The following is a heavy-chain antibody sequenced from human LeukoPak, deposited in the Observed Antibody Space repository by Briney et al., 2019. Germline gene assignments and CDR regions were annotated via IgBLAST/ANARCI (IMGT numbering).Heavy chain of an antibody. V-gene: IGHV3-11*01. CDR2: ISTRDNTI. CDR3: ARGARWAYYFDY. CDR1: GFTFSSYG. Sequence: GGSLRLSCAASGFTFSSYGMSWIRQTPGKGLEWLSYISTRDNTIQYADSVKGRFTISRDNANNSVFLQMNNLRAEDSAIYYCARGARWAYYFDYWGQGSLVTVSS. J-gene: IGHJ4*02. D-gene: IGHD4-23*01.